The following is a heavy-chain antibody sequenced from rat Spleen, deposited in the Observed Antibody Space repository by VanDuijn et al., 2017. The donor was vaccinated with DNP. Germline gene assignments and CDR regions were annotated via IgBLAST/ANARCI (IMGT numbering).Heavy chain of an antibody. D-gene: IGHD5-1*01. J-gene: IGHJ2*01. V-gene: IGHV5-20*01. CDR3: TTEAGDY. Sequence: EVQLVASGGGLVQPGRSLKLSCAASGFTFSDYYMAWVRQAPTKGLEWVASIRYDGGSTYYRDSVKGRFTISRDNAKSSLYLQMDSPRSEDTATYYCTTEAGDYWGQGVMVTVSS. CDR2: IRYDGGST. CDR1: GFTFSDYY.